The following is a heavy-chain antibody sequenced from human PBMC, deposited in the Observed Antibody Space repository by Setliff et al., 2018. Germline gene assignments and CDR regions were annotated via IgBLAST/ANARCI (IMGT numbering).Heavy chain of an antibody. Sequence: SETLSLTCAVYGGSFSGYYWSWIRQPPGKGLEWNGEINHSGSTNYNPSLKSRVTISVDTSKNQFSLKLSSVTAADTAVYYCARGRYDFDYWGQGTLVTVSS. CDR3: ARGRYDFDY. CDR2: INHSGST. V-gene: IGHV4-34*01. CDR1: GGSFSGYY. J-gene: IGHJ4*02. D-gene: IGHD1-1*01.